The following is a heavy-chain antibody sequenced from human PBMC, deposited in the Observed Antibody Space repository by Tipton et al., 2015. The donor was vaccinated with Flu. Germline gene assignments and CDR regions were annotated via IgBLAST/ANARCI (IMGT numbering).Heavy chain of an antibody. Sequence: TLSLTCTVSGGSISSGNYYWTWIRQPAGKGLEWIGRIYTSGSTKYNPSLKNRLSMSVDTSKSQFSLKLTSVTAADTAVYYCARGSGSGTYVIFDFWGQGTLVTVSS. D-gene: IGHD3-10*01. J-gene: IGHJ4*02. CDR2: IYTSGST. CDR1: GGSISSGNYY. V-gene: IGHV4-61*02. CDR3: ARGSGSGTYVIFDF.